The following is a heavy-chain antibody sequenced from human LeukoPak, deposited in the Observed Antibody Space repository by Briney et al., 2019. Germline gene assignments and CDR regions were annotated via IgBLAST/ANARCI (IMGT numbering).Heavy chain of an antibody. CDR3: ARVKRSSWYLRY. V-gene: IGHV3-7*01. D-gene: IGHD6-13*01. J-gene: IGHJ4*02. CDR2: IKQDESEK. Sequence: GGSLRLSCAASGFTFSSYWMYWVRQAPGKGLEWVASIKQDESEKYYGDSVKGRFAVSRDNAKNSLFLQMNSLRAEDTAVYYCARVKRSSWYLRYWGQGTLVTVSS. CDR1: GFTFSSYW.